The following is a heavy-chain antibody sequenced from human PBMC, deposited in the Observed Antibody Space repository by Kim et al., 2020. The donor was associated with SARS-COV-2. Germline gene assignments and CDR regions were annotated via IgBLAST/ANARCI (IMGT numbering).Heavy chain of an antibody. CDR1: GGSFSGYY. CDR2: INHSGST. D-gene: IGHD3-22*01. V-gene: IGHV4-34*01. J-gene: IGHJ6*02. CDR3: ARGATYYYDSSGASLGGMDV. Sequence: SETLSLTCAVYGGSFSGYYWSWIRQPPGKGLEWIGEINHSGSTNYNPSLKSRVTISVDTSKNQFSLKLSSVTAADTAVYYCARGATYYYDSSGASLGGMDVWGQGTTVTVSS.